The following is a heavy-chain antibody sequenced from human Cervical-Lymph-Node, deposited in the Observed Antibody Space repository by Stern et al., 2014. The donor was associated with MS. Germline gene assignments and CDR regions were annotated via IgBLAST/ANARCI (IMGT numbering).Heavy chain of an antibody. Sequence: VHLVESGAEVMKPGASVKISCKSSGYTFPTYSMHWVRQAPGQGLEWMGKINPSSGSTSYAQKFQGRVTMTRDTSTSTVYMELSSLRSEDTAVYYCARQHSYSRPYFDYWGQGTLVTVSS. J-gene: IGHJ4*02. V-gene: IGHV1-46*01. D-gene: IGHD1-26*01. CDR3: ARQHSYSRPYFDY. CDR1: GYTFPTYS. CDR2: INPSSGST.